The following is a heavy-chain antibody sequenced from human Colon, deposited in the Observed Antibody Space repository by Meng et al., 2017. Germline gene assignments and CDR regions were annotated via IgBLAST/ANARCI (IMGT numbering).Heavy chain of an antibody. Sequence: GGSLRLSCAASGSSLSSSWLSWVRQAPGKGLEWVAHIGPDGSETYYVASVKGRFTISRDNAKNSLYLQMNSLRAEDTAVYYCTRLFKSWSGYWGQGTLVTVSS. D-gene: IGHD6-13*01. V-gene: IGHV3-7*01. CDR2: IGPDGSET. CDR3: TRLFKSWSGY. CDR1: GSSLSSSW. J-gene: IGHJ4*02.